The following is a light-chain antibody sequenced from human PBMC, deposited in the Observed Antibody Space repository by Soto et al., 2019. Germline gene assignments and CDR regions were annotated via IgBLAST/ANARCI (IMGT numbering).Light chain of an antibody. CDR2: WAS. V-gene: IGKV4-1*01. Sequence: DIVMTQSPDSLAVSLGERATINCKSSQSVLYNSNNKNYLAWYQQKPGQHPKLLIYWASTRESGVPDRFSGSGSGTDFTLTISSLQADDVAVYYCKQYYSTPQTFGQGTKGEIK. J-gene: IGKJ1*01. CDR1: QSVLYNSNNKNY. CDR3: KQYYSTPQT.